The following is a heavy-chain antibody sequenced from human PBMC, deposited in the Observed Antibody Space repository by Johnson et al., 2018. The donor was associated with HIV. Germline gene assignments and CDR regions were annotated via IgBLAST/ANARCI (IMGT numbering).Heavy chain of an antibody. J-gene: IGHJ3*02. V-gene: IGHV3-64*01. CDR2: ISSNGGST. Sequence: VQLVESGGGLVQPGGSLRLSCAASGFTFSSYAMHWVRQAPGKGLEYVSAISSNGGSTYYANSVKGRFTISRDNSKNTLYLQMGSLRAEDMAVYYCARRDNDAFDIWGQGTKVTVSS. CDR1: GFTFSSYA. CDR3: ARRDNDAFDI.